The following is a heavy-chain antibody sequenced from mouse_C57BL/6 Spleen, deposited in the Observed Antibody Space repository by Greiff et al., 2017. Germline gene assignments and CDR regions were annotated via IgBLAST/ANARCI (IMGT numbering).Heavy chain of an antibody. CDR3: ARGRNNRPIYYYAMDY. CDR2: IDPSDSYT. Sequence: QVQLKQPGAELVMPGASVKLSCKASGYTFTSYWMHWVKQRPGQGLEWIGEIDPSDSYTNYNQKFKGNSTLTVDKSSSTAYMQLSSLTSVDSAVYYCARGRNNRPIYYYAMDYWGQGTSVTVS. J-gene: IGHJ4*01. D-gene: IGHD6-5*01. CDR1: GYTFTSYW. V-gene: IGHV1-69*01.